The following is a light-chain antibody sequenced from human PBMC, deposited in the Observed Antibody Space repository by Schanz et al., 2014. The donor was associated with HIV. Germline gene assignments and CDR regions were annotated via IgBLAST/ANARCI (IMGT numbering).Light chain of an antibody. CDR3: SSYAGTNNLWV. J-gene: IGLJ3*02. CDR1: SSDVGDYNY. CDR2: EVS. V-gene: IGLV2-8*01. Sequence: QSALTQPPSASGSPGQSVTLSCTGTSSDVGDYNYVSWYQQHPGKAPKIMIYEVSKRPSGVPDRFSGSKSGNTASLTVSGLQAEDEADYYCSSYAGTNNLWVFGGGTKLTV.